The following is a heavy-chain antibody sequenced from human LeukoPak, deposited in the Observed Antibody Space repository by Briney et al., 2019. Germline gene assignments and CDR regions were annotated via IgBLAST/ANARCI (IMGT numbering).Heavy chain of an antibody. D-gene: IGHD1-26*01. CDR3: ARRSGTYHAFDI. CDR2: IYHSGTT. J-gene: IGHJ3*02. Sequence: PSETLSPTCIVSDYSISSGYYWGWIRQPPGKGLEWIGSIYHSGTTYYNPSLKSRVTISVDTSKNQFSLKLSSVTAADTAVYYCARRSGTYHAFDIWGQGTMVTVSS. CDR1: DYSISSGYY. V-gene: IGHV4-38-2*02.